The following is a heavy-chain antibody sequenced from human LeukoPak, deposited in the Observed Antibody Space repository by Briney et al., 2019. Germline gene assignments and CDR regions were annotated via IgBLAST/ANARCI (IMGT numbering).Heavy chain of an antibody. J-gene: IGHJ4*02. D-gene: IGHD3-16*01. Sequence: PSETLSLTCTVSGGSISSYYWSWIRQPAGKGLEWIGRIYNSGGTKYNPSLKSRLTISVDTSKNQFSLNLSSVTAADTAVYYCARASVLLSADYWGQGTLVTVSS. CDR3: ARASVLLSADY. CDR1: GGSISSYY. CDR2: IYNSGGT. V-gene: IGHV4-4*07.